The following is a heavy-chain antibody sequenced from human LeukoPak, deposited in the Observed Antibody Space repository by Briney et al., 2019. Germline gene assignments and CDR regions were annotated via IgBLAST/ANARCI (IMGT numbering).Heavy chain of an antibody. Sequence: GGSLRLSCAASGFTFSSYSMNWVRQAPGKGLEWVSYISSSSSTIYYADSVKGRFTISRDNAMNSVYLQMNSLRAEDAAVYYCAKAPVTSCRGAFCYPFDYWGQGTLVTVSS. D-gene: IGHD2-15*01. V-gene: IGHV3-48*01. J-gene: IGHJ4*02. CDR1: GFTFSSYS. CDR3: AKAPVTSCRGAFCYPFDY. CDR2: ISSSSSTI.